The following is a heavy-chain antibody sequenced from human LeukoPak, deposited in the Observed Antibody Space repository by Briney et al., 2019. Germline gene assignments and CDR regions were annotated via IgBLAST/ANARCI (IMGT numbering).Heavy chain of an antibody. Sequence: GGSLRLSCAASGFTFSTYTMNWVRQAPEKGLVWVSRMNSDGSSTNYADSVKGRFTISRDNAKNILYLQMNSLRAEDTAVYHCATGHYYDSSGYYPLPDAFDIWGQGTMVTVSS. D-gene: IGHD3-22*01. CDR2: MNSDGSST. J-gene: IGHJ3*02. CDR3: ATGHYYDSSGYYPLPDAFDI. CDR1: GFTFSTYT. V-gene: IGHV3-74*01.